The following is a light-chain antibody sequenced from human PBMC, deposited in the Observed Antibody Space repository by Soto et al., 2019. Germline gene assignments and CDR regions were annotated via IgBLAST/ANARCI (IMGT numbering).Light chain of an antibody. V-gene: IGLV1-47*01. CDR3: AAWNDSLSGVV. CDR2: RNN. CDR1: SSNIGSNY. J-gene: IGLJ2*01. Sequence: QSVLTQPPSASGTPGQRVTISCSGSSSNIGSNYVYWYQQLPGTAPKLLIYRNNQRPSGVPDRFSGSKSGPSASLAISGLRSEDVGDYYCAAWNDSLSGVVFGGWTKRTVL.